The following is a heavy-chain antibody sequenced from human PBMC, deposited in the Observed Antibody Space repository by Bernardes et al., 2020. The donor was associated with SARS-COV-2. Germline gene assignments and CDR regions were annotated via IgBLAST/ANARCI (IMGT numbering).Heavy chain of an antibody. Sequence: GGSLRLSCAAAGFTFNNYAIHWVRQAPGKGLEWVADISYEGSKSNFADSVKGRFTVSRDSSKNMVFLQMNSLRSEDTAVYYCAKARSRFILYYDDAFDIWGQVIMVSLSS. CDR2: ISYEGSKS. V-gene: IGHV3-30*18. D-gene: IGHD1-26*01. CDR3: AKARSRFILYYDDAFDI. CDR1: GFTFNNYA. J-gene: IGHJ3*02.